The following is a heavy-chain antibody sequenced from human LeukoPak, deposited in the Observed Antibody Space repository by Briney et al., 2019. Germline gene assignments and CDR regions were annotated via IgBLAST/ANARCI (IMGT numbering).Heavy chain of an antibody. CDR1: GFTFSSYA. J-gene: IGHJ4*02. D-gene: IGHD2-2*01. V-gene: IGHV3-23*01. CDR3: AKDRGWAIVVVPAAIDY. CDR2: ISGSGSST. Sequence: GGSLRLSCAASGFTFSSYAMSWVRQAPGKGLEWVSAISGSGSSTYYADSVKGRFTISRDNSKNTLYLQMNSLRAEDTAVYYCAKDRGWAIVVVPAAIDYWGQGTLVTVSS.